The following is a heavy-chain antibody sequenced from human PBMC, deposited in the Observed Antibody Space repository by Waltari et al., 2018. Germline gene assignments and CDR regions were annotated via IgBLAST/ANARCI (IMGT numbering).Heavy chain of an antibody. D-gene: IGHD3-22*01. CDR3: ARDLTYDSSGFPPRPRYMDV. CDR2: INPNSGGT. CDR1: GYTFTGYY. Sequence: QVQLVQSGAEVMKPGASVKVSCKASGYTFTGYYMHWVRQAPGQGLEWMGWINPNSGGTNYAQKFQGRVTMTRDTSISTAYMELSRLRSDDTAVYYCARDLTYDSSGFPPRPRYMDVWGKGTTVTVSS. V-gene: IGHV1-2*02. J-gene: IGHJ6*03.